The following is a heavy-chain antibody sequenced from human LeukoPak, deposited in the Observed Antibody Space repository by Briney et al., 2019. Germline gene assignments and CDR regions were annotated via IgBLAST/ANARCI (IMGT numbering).Heavy chain of an antibody. D-gene: IGHD5-12*01. Sequence: GGSLRLSYAASGFTSMNYAMNWVRQAPGKGLEWVSVLIGSSGSTDYADSVKGRFTISRDTSKNTVFLQMNSLRAEDTAIYYCAKGAYDYIEMGYFDSWGQGSLVTVSS. CDR1: GFTSMNYA. CDR2: LIGSSGST. J-gene: IGHJ4*02. CDR3: AKGAYDYIEMGYFDS. V-gene: IGHV3-23*01.